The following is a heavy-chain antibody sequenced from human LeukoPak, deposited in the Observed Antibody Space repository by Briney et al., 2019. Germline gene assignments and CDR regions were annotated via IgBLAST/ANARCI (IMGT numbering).Heavy chain of an antibody. CDR1: GFTFSSYA. V-gene: IGHV3-23*01. D-gene: IGHD6-19*01. CDR3: AKDLRYSSGWYFDY. Sequence: GGSLRLSCAASGFTFSSYAMSWVRQAPGKGLEWVSAISGSGGSTYYADSVKGRFTISRDNSKNTPYLQMNSLRAEDTAVYYCAKDLRYSSGWYFDYWGQGTLVTVSS. J-gene: IGHJ4*02. CDR2: ISGSGGST.